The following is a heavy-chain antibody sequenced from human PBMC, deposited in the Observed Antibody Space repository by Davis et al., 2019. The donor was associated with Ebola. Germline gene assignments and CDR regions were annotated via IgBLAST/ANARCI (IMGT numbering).Heavy chain of an antibody. V-gene: IGHV1-18*01. J-gene: IGHJ5*02. D-gene: IGHD2-2*01. CDR2: ISAYNGNT. CDR3: ARARCSSTSCYVIGIVGGWFDP. CDR1: GYTFTSYG. Sequence: AASVKVSCKASGYTFTSYGISWVRQAPGQGLEWMGWISAYNGNTNYAQKLQGRVTMTTDTSTSTAYMELRSLRSDDAAVYYCARARCSSTSCYVIGIVGGWFDPWGQGTLVTVSS.